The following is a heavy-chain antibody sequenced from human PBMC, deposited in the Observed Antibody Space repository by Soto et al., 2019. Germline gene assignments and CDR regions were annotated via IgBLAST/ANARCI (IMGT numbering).Heavy chain of an antibody. Sequence: RGESLKISCKGSGYSFTSNWIGWVRQMPGKGLEWMGIIYPSDSDTRYSPSFQGQVTISADKSISTAYLQWSSLKASDTAMYYCARPPSGTTSFFDSWGQGTLVTVSS. D-gene: IGHD1-7*01. CDR2: IYPSDSDT. CDR3: ARPPSGTTSFFDS. CDR1: GYSFTSNW. J-gene: IGHJ4*02. V-gene: IGHV5-51*01.